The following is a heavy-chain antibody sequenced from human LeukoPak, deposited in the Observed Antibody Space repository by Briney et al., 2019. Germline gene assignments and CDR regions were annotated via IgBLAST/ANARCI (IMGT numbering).Heavy chain of an antibody. CDR3: AHSKRGGGYYINAFAV. Sequence: SETLSLTCTVSGASTSAYYWSWIRQPPRKGLQWIGYSYSGGNANYNPSLNSRVTISIDTSDNQFSLRLTSVTAADTAIYFCAHSKRGGGYYINAFAVWGQGALVTISS. CDR1: GASTSAYY. D-gene: IGHD1-26*01. V-gene: IGHV4-59*01. CDR2: SYSGGNA. J-gene: IGHJ3*01.